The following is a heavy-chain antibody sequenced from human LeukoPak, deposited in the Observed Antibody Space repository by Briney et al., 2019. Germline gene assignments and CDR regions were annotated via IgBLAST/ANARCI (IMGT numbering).Heavy chain of an antibody. J-gene: IGHJ4*02. CDR2: IKQDGSEK. CDR3: ARDQFGESLDY. D-gene: IGHD3-10*01. Sequence: GGSLRLSCAASGFTFSSYWMSWVRQAPGKGLGWVANIKQDGSEKYYVDSVKGRFTISRDNAKNSLYLQMNSLRAEDTAVYYCARDQFGESLDYWGQGTLVTVSS. CDR1: GFTFSSYW. V-gene: IGHV3-7*01.